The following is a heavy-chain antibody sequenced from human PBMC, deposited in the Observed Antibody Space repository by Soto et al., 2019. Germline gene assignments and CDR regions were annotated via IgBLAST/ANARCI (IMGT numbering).Heavy chain of an antibody. CDR3: ARDMHYYGSGNHNWFDP. D-gene: IGHD3-10*01. J-gene: IGHJ5*02. CDR2: IYHSGST. Sequence: SETLSLTCAVSGYSISSGYYWGWIRQPPGKGLEWIGSIYHSGSTYYNPSLKSRVTISVDTSKNQFSLKLSSVTAADTAVYYCARDMHYYGSGNHNWFDPWGQGTLVTVSS. CDR1: GYSISSGYY. V-gene: IGHV4-38-2*02.